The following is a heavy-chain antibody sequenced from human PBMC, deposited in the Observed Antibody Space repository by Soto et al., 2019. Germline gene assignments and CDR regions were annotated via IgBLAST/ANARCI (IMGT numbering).Heavy chain of an antibody. CDR3: ARRIPTAGIFDY. CDR1: GGSVSSGSYY. Sequence: PSETLSLTCTVSGGSVSSGSYYWSWIRQPPGKGLEWIGYIYYSGSTNYNPSLKSRVTISVDTSKNQFSLKLSSVTAADTAVYYCARRIPTAGIFDYWGQGTLVTVSS. J-gene: IGHJ4*02. CDR2: IYYSGST. V-gene: IGHV4-61*01. D-gene: IGHD6-13*01.